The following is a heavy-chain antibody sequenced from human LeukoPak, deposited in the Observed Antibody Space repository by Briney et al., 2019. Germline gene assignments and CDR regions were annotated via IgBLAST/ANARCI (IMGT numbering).Heavy chain of an antibody. CDR2: INWNGGST. J-gene: IGHJ4*02. D-gene: IGHD5-18*01. CDR1: GFTFDDYG. CDR3: ASRQIGYSYGALDY. V-gene: IGHV3-20*04. Sequence: PGGSLRLSCAASGFTFDDYGMSWVRQAPGKGLEWVSGINWNGGSTGYADSVKGRFTISRDNAKNSLYLQMNSLRAEDTALYYCASRQIGYSYGALDYWGQGTLVTVSS.